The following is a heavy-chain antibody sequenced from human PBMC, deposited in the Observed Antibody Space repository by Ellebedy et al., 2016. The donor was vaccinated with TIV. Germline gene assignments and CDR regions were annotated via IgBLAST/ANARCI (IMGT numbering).Heavy chain of an antibody. CDR1: GYAFGSYG. J-gene: IGHJ4*02. D-gene: IGHD5-12*01. Sequence: ASVKVSCKASGYAFGSYGISWVRQAPGQGLQWMGWISPYTGNIKYGQKFQGRVTMTTDTSTSAAYMELRSLRSDDTAVYYCARDMVQGMVARYLWFDYWGQGTLVTVSS. V-gene: IGHV1-18*01. CDR3: ARDMVQGMVARYLWFDY. CDR2: ISPYTGNI.